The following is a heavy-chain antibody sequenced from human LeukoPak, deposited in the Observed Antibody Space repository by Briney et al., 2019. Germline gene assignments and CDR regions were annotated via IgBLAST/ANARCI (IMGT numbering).Heavy chain of an antibody. CDR1: GFTFSSYG. V-gene: IGHV3-30*18. D-gene: IGHD6-13*01. J-gene: IGHJ4*02. CDR2: ISYDGSNK. CDR3: AKDQTAITAAGFFDY. Sequence: GGSLRLSCAAPGFTFSSYGMHWVRQAPGKGLEWVAVISYDGSNKYYADSVKGRFTISRDNSKNTLYLQMNSLRAEDTAVYYCAKDQTAITAAGFFDYWGQGTLVTVSS.